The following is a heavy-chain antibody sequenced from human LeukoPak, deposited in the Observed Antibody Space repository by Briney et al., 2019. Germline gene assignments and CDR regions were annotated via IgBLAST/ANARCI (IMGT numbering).Heavy chain of an antibody. D-gene: IGHD2-15*01. CDR3: ARRYCSGGSCYKGAGYYYMDV. CDR2: IKQDGSEK. V-gene: IGHV3-7*01. Sequence: GGSLRLSCAASGFTFRSYWMSWVRQAPGKGLEWVANIKQDGSEKYYVDSVKGRFTISRDNAKNSLYLQMNSLRAEDTAVYYCARRYCSGGSCYKGAGYYYMDVWGKGTTVTISS. J-gene: IGHJ6*03. CDR1: GFTFRSYW.